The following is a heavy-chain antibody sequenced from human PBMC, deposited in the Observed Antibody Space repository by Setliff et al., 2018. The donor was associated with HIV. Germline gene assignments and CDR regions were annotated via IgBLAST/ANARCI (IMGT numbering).Heavy chain of an antibody. V-gene: IGHV3-33*01. J-gene: IGHJ6*03. CDR2: IWHDGTNK. CDR1: GFSFSSYG. D-gene: IGHD6-13*01. Sequence: SLRLSCAASGFSFSSYGMRWVRQAPGKGLEWVAVIWHDGTNKFYADSVKGRFTISRDNFKNTLYLQMDSLRADDTAVYYCARDGERIAAAKYYYYMDVWGKGTTVTVSS. CDR3: ARDGERIAAAKYYYYMDV.